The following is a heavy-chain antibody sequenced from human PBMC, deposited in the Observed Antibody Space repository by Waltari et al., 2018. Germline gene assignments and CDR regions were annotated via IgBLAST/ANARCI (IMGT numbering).Heavy chain of an antibody. D-gene: IGHD3-22*01. CDR1: GFDFHDAW. J-gene: IGHJ4*02. V-gene: IGHV3-11*04. CDR3: AREGYYYDSRGYYASTFDY. Sequence: VQLVESGGGLLQPGGSLRLPCSASGFDFHDAWTPWLRHPPGKGLQWGARIKSKAAGETSDYAKNSVYLQMTGLRVDDTAVYYCAREGYYYDSRGYYASTFDYWGQGTLVTVSS. CDR2: ARIK.